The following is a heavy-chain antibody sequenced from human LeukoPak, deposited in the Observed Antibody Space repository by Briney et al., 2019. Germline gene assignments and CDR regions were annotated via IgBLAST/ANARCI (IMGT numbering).Heavy chain of an antibody. CDR3: ARERMPLIVYYYYMDV. J-gene: IGHJ6*03. CDR2: TNPNSGGT. D-gene: IGHD2/OR15-2a*01. Sequence: GASVKVSCKASGYTFTGYYMHWVRQAPGQGLEWMGRTNPNSGGTNYAQKFQGRVTMTRDTSISTAYMELSRLRSDDTAVYYCARERMPLIVYYYYMDVWGKGTTVTVSS. CDR1: GYTFTGYY. V-gene: IGHV1-2*06.